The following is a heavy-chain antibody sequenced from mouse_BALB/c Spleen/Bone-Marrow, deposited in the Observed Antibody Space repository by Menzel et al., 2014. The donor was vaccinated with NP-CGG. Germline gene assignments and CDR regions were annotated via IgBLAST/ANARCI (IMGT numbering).Heavy chain of an antibody. Sequence: VQLQQSGSVLVRPGASVKLSCKASGYTFTSSWTHWAKQRPGQGLEWIGEIHPNGGNTNYNEKFKGKATLTVDTSSSTAYVDLSSLTSEDSAVYYCARSGFDYWGQGTTLTVSS. CDR2: IHPNGGNT. J-gene: IGHJ2*01. V-gene: IGHV1S130*01. CDR1: GYTFTSSW. D-gene: IGHD4-1*01. CDR3: ARSGFDY.